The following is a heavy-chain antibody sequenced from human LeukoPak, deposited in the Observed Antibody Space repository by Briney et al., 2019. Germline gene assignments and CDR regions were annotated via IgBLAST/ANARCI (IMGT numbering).Heavy chain of an antibody. CDR2: INAGNGNT. V-gene: IGHV1-3*01. CDR3: ARDQVLTGSADY. J-gene: IGHJ4*02. D-gene: IGHD3-9*01. CDR1: GYTFTSYA. Sequence: GASVKVSCKASGYTFTSYAMHWVRQAPGQRLEWMGWINAGNGNTKYSQKFQGRVTITRDTSASTAYMELSSLRSEDTAVYYCARDQVLTGSADYWGQGTLVTVS.